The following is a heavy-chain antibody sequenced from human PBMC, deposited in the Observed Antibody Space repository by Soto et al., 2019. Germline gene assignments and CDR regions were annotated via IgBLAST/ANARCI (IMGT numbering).Heavy chain of an antibody. CDR1: SGSISSSNW. Sequence: SETLSLTCAVSSGSISSSNWWSWVRQPPGKGLEWIGEIYHSGSTNYNPSLKSRVTISVDKSKNQFSLKLSSVTAADTAVYYCARGLVVVVAATAGTYYYYYYMDVWGKGTTVTVSS. V-gene: IGHV4-4*02. CDR2: IYHSGST. J-gene: IGHJ6*03. D-gene: IGHD2-15*01. CDR3: ARGLVVVVAATAGTYYYYYYMDV.